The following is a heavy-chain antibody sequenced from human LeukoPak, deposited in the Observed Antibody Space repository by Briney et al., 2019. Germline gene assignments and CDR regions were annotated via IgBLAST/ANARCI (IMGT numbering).Heavy chain of an antibody. CDR3: ARATSRYCSSTSCYTGFGY. V-gene: IGHV4-34*01. CDR1: GGSISSYY. D-gene: IGHD2-2*02. J-gene: IGHJ4*02. Sequence: PSETLSLTCTVSGGSISSYYWSWIRQPPGKGLEWIGEINHSGSTNYNPSLKSRVTISVDTSKNQFSLKLSSVTAADTAVYYCARATSRYCSSTSCYTGFGYWGQGTLVTVSS. CDR2: INHSGST.